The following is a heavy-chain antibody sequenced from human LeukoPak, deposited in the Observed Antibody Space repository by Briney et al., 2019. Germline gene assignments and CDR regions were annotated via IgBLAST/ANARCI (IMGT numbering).Heavy chain of an antibody. Sequence: GGSLRLSCVASGFTFNKFAMNWVRQAPGKGLECVSYISASGGNTYYAQSVKGRFTLSRDNSKNTLYVQRNSLRAETTAAYYCAKGGEGETMFRGVNSLSDYWGQGSLVTVSS. V-gene: IGHV3-23*01. D-gene: IGHD3-10*01. CDR3: AKGGEGETMFRGVNSLSDY. CDR2: ISASGGNT. J-gene: IGHJ4*02. CDR1: GFTFNKFA.